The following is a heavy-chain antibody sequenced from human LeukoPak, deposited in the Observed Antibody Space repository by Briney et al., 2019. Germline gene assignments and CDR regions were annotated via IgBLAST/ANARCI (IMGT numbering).Heavy chain of an antibody. CDR3: ARVLYDSSGYCNDY. CDR2: IWPSDSDT. CDR1: GYTFTNYW. D-gene: IGHD3-22*01. J-gene: IGHJ4*02. Sequence: GESLKISCKGSGYTFTNYWIGWVRQMPGKGLEWMGIIWPSDSDTRYSPSFQGQVTISADKSISTAYLQWSSLKASDTAMYYCARVLYDSSGYCNDYWGQETLVTVSS. V-gene: IGHV5-51*01.